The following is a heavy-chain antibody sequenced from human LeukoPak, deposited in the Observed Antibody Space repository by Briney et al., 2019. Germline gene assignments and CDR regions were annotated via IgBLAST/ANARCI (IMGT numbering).Heavy chain of an antibody. J-gene: IGHJ4*02. D-gene: IGHD6-13*01. CDR1: GFTFSNAW. V-gene: IGHV3-15*01. CDR2: IKSKTDGGTT. Sequence: GGSLRLSCAASGFTFSNAWMSWVRQAPGKGLEWVGRIKSKTDGGTTDYAAPVKGRFTISRDDSKNTPYLQMNSLKTEDTAVYYCTTVPPIAAAEFDYWGQGTLVTVSS. CDR3: TTVPPIAAAEFDY.